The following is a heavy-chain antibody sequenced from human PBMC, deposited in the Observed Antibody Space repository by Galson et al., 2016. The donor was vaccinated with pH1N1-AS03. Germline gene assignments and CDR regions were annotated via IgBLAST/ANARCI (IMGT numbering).Heavy chain of an antibody. CDR3: STDETFYYYYGMDV. CDR1: GFTSSNAW. CDR2: IKSKSDGGTT. V-gene: IGHV3-15*01. Sequence: SLRLSCAASGFTSSNAWMTWVRQAPGKGLEWVGRIKSKSDGGTTDYAAPVKARFTISRDDSKNTLYLQMNSLKTEDTAVYYCSTDETFYYYYGMDVWGRGITVTVSS. J-gene: IGHJ6*02.